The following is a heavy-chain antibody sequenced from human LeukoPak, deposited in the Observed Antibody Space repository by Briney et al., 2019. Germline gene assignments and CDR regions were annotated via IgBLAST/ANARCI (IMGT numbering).Heavy chain of an antibody. D-gene: IGHD3-3*01. J-gene: IGHJ4*02. CDR3: ARDVSGGNYDFWSGYYVSRYFDY. CDR2: IYYSGST. Sequence: SETLSLTCTVSGDSISSSSYYWGWNRQPPGKGLEWIGSIYYSGSTYYNPSLKSRVTISVDTSKNQFSLKLSSVTAADTAVYYCARDVSGGNYDFWSGYYVSRYFDYWGQGTLVTVSS. CDR1: GDSISSSSYY. V-gene: IGHV4-39*07.